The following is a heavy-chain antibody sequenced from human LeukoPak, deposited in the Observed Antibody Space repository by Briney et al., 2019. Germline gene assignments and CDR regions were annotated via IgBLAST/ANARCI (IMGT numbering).Heavy chain of an antibody. Sequence: GGSLRLSCVASGFAFSDYWMHWVRQAPGKGPVWVSRIFSDGTGAGYADFVKGRSTISRDNVKNTLFLQMHSLRAEDTALYYCARGRWSPGYFDLWGPGTLVTVSS. CDR3: ARGRWSPGYFDL. CDR2: IFSDGTGA. J-gene: IGHJ4*02. CDR1: GFAFSDYW. D-gene: IGHD1-1*01. V-gene: IGHV3-74*01.